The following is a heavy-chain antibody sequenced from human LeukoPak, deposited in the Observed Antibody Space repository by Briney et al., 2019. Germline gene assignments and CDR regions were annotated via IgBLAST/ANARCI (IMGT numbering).Heavy chain of an antibody. CDR3: AKVRLSKPSLRFLEWLSLFDY. CDR1: GFTFSSYA. J-gene: IGHJ4*02. Sequence: GGSLRLSCAASGFTFSSYAMSWVRQAPGKGLEWVSAISGSGGSTYYADSVKGRFTISRDNSKNTLYLQMNSLRAEDTAVYYCAKVRLSKPSLRFLEWLSLFDYWGQGTLVTVSS. V-gene: IGHV3-23*01. D-gene: IGHD3-3*01. CDR2: ISGSGGST.